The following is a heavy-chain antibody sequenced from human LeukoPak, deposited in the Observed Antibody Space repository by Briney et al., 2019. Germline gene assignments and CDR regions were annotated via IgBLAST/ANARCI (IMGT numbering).Heavy chain of an antibody. Sequence: ASVKVSCKASGYTFTTYGISWVRQAPGQGLEWMGWISGYNGNTNYAQNFQGRVTMTTDTSTGTAYMELRSLRSDDTAVYYCARVEAAYDYVWGSYRPRYYFDYWGQGTLVTVSS. D-gene: IGHD3-16*02. V-gene: IGHV1-18*01. CDR2: ISGYNGNT. CDR1: GYTFTTYG. J-gene: IGHJ4*02. CDR3: ARVEAAYDYVWGSYRPRYYFDY.